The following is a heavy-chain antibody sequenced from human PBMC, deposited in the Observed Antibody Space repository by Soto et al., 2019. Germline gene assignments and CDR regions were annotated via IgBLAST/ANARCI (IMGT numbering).Heavy chain of an antibody. CDR3: TTADTAESGMDV. D-gene: IGHD5-18*01. J-gene: IGHJ6*02. V-gene: IGHV3-15*01. CDR1: GFTFSNAW. CDR2: IKSKTDGGTT. Sequence: EVQLVESGGGLVKPGGSLRLSCAASGFTFSNAWMSWVRPAPGKGLEWVGRIKSKTDGGTTDYAAPVKGRFTISRDDSKNTLYLQMNSLKTEDTAVYYCTTADTAESGMDVWGQGTTVTVSS.